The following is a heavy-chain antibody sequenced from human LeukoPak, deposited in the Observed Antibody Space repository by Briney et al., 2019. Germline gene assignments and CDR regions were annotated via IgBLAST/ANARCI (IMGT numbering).Heavy chain of an antibody. CDR3: AKAEDNWNYGGDY. CDR1: GFTFNTYC. CDR2: ISGSGGST. D-gene: IGHD1-7*01. Sequence: GGSLRLSCAASGFTFNTYCMIWVRQAPGKGLEWVSAISGSGGSTYYADSVKGRFTISRDNSKNTLYLQMNSLRAEDTAVYYCAKAEDNWNYGGDYWGQGTLVTVSS. V-gene: IGHV3-23*01. J-gene: IGHJ4*02.